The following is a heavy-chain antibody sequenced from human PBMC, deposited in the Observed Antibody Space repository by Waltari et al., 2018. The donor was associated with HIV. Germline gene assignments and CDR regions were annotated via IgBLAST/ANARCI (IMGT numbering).Heavy chain of an antibody. Sequence: EVQLMASGGGLVQSGGSLRLSCAASGLTFPNHWLSWVRQTPGKGLEWVAYIKDDGSEKYYMGSVKGRFTISRDNAKKSMFLQMNSLRAEDTAVYYCARIGTFPHNYAIDFWGQGTTVTVSS. J-gene: IGHJ6*02. CDR3: ARIGTFPHNYAIDF. CDR1: GLTFPNHW. CDR2: IKDDGSEK. V-gene: IGHV3-7*01. D-gene: IGHD1-26*01.